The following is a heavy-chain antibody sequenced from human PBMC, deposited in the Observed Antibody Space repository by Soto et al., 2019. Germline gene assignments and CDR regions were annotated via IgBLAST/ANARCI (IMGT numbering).Heavy chain of an antibody. CDR1: GFTVSSNY. D-gene: IGHD2-21*02. CDR2: IYSGGST. V-gene: IGHV3-53*02. Sequence: EVQLVETGGGLIQPGGSLRLSCAASGFTVSSNYMSWVRQAPGKGLEWVSVIYSGGSTYYADSVKGRFTISRDNSKNTLYLQMYSLRAEDTAVYYCARDRLYCGGDCYLGAFDIWGQGTMVTVSS. CDR3: ARDRLYCGGDCYLGAFDI. J-gene: IGHJ3*02.